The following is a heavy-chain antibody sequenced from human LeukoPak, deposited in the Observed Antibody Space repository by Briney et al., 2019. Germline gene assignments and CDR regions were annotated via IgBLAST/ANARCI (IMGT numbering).Heavy chain of an antibody. CDR2: ISSSGSTK. CDR3: ARPHDSGWSDY. J-gene: IGHJ4*02. Sequence: GGSLRLSCAASGFTFSSYEMNWVRQAPGKGLEWVSYISSSGSTKYYADSVKGRFTISRDNAKNSLYLQMNSLRAEDTAVYYCARPHDSGWSDYWGQGTLVTVFS. CDR1: GFTFSSYE. V-gene: IGHV3-48*03. D-gene: IGHD6-19*01.